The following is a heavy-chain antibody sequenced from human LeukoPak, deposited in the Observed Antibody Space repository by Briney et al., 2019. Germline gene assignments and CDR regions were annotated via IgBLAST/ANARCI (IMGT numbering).Heavy chain of an antibody. D-gene: IGHD4-17*01. CDR1: GYTFTDYY. CDR3: AKNRAGDYADY. J-gene: IGHJ4*02. V-gene: IGHV1-2*06. Sequence: SSVNISCKASGYTFTDYYVHWVRQAPGHRREWMGRISPNSGGTNYAQKFRGRLTVTRDTSISTAYMELSSVKSDDTAVYSCAKNRAGDYADYWGQGTLVTVSS. CDR2: ISPNSGGT.